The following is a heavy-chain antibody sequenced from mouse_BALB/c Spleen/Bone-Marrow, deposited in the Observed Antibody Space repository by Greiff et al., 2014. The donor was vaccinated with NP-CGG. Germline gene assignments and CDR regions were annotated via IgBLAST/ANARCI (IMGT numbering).Heavy chain of an antibody. V-gene: IGHV5-9-3*01. D-gene: IGHD1-1*01. CDR2: ISSGGSYT. CDR1: GFTFSSFA. J-gene: IGHJ4*01. CDR3: ARHSGSTSYYYTMDY. Sequence: EVNVVESGGGLVKPGGSLKLSCAASGFTFSSFAMSWVRQTPEKRLEWVATISSGGSYTYYPDGVKGRFTISRDNAKNTLYLQMSSLRSEDTAMYYCARHSGSTSYYYTMDYWGQGTSVTASS.